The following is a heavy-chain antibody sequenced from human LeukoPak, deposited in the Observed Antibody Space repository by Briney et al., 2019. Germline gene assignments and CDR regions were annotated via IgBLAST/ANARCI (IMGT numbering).Heavy chain of an antibody. D-gene: IGHD6-13*01. CDR2: IKQDGSEK. V-gene: IGHV3-7*03. J-gene: IGHJ6*02. CDR3: ARTKPISSSWYYYYYGMDV. CDR1: GFTFSSYW. Sequence: GGSLRLSCAASGFTFSSYWMSWVRQAPGKGLEWVANIKQDGSEKYYVDSVKGRFTISRDNAKNSLYLQMNSLRAEDTAVYYCARTKPISSSWYYYYYGMDVWAKGPRSPSP.